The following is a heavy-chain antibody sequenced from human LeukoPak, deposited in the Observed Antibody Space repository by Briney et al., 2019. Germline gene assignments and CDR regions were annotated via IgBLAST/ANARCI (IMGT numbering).Heavy chain of an antibody. CDR3: ARDIVVVPAALWYYFDY. CDR2: INPNSGGT. D-gene: IGHD2-2*01. Sequence: GASVKVSCKASGGTFSSYAISWVRQAPGQGLEWMGWINPNSGGTNYAQKFQGRVTMTRDTSISTAYMELSRLRSDDTAVYYCARDIVVVPAALWYYFDYWGQGTLVTVTS. CDR1: GGTFSSYA. J-gene: IGHJ4*02. V-gene: IGHV1-2*02.